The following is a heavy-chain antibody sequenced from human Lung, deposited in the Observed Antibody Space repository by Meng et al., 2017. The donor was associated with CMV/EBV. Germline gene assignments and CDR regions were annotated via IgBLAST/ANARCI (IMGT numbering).Heavy chain of an antibody. CDR2: ISPYDGNT. CDR3: ARERGYCGNNSCSYFFDY. V-gene: IGHV1-18*01. D-gene: IGHD2-2*01. J-gene: IGHJ4*02. CDR1: GYTFTSYG. Sequence: ASLKVSXKASGYTFTSYGIIWVRQAAGQGLEWMGWISPYDGNTNYAQTLQDRVNRTTDTPTNTAHMELMSLRSADQAVYFCARERGYCGNNSCSYFFDYWGQGXRVTVSS.